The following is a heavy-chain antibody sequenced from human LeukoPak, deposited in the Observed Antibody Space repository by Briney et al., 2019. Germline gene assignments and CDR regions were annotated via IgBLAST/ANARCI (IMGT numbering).Heavy chain of an antibody. V-gene: IGHV4-59*08. D-gene: IGHD3-22*01. CDR1: GGSFSYYY. J-gene: IGHJ4*02. CDR2: IYYSGST. CDR3: ARRDSSGYYAY. Sequence: PSETLSLTCTVSGGSFSYYYWSWIRQPPGKGLEWIGYIYYSGSTNYNPSLKSRVTISVDTSKNQFSLRLSSVTAADTAVYYCARRDSSGYYAYWGQGTLVIVSS.